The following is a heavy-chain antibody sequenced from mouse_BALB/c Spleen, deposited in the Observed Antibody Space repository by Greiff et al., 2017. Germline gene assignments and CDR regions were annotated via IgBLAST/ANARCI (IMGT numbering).Heavy chain of an antibody. D-gene: IGHD2-1*01. V-gene: IGHV1S56*01. J-gene: IGHJ4*01. CDR1: GYTFTSYS. CDR3: ATEGNYLYAMDY. Sequence: QVQLQQSGPELVQPGASVRISCKASGYTFTSYSIHWVKQRPGQGLEWIGWIYPGNVNTKYNEKFKGKATLTADKSSSTAYMQLSSLTSEDSAVYFCATEGNYLYAMDYWGQGTSVTVSS. CDR2: IYPGNVNT.